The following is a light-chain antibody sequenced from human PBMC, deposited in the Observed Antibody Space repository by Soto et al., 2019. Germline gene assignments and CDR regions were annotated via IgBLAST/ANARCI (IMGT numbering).Light chain of an antibody. V-gene: IGLV2-14*01. CDR3: RSYTSTSTLV. Sequence: HSALTQPASVSGSPGQSITISCTGSSSDVGAYKYVSWYQQSPGKAPKLMIYEVSSRPSGVSNRFSGSKSGNTASLTISGLQAEDETDYYCRSYTSTSTLVFGTGTK. CDR1: SSDVGAYKY. J-gene: IGLJ1*01. CDR2: EVS.